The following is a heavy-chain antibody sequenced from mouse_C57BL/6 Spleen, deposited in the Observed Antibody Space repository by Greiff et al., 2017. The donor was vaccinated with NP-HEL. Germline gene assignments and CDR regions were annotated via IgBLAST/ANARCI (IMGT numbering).Heavy chain of an antibody. CDR3: AREGGNGGFAY. CDR1: GYSITSGYY. CDR2: ISYDGSN. V-gene: IGHV3-6*01. Sequence: EVQLVESGPGLVKPSQSLSLTCSVTGYSITSGYYWNWIRQFPGNKLEWMGYISYDGSNNYNPSLKNRISITRYTSKNQFFLKLNSVTTEDTATYYCAREGGNGGFAYWGQGTLVTVSA. J-gene: IGHJ3*01. D-gene: IGHD1-1*02.